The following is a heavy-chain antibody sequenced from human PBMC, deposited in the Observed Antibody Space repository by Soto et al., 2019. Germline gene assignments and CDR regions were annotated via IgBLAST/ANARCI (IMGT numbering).Heavy chain of an antibody. CDR3: ARVVPAAMYYYYGMDV. V-gene: IGHV3-30*03. CDR1: GFTFSTYG. Sequence: GGSLRLSCAASGFTFSTYGMHWVRQAPGKGLEWVAVISYDGSNKYYADSVKGRFTISRDNSKNTLYLQMNSLRAEDTAVYYCARVVPAAMYYYYGMDVWGQGTTVTVSS. J-gene: IGHJ6*02. CDR2: ISYDGSNK. D-gene: IGHD2-2*01.